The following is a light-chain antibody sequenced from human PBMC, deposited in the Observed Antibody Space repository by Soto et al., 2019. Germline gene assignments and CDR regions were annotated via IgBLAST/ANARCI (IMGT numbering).Light chain of an antibody. J-gene: IGLJ1*01. CDR1: SGHVGTYSL. V-gene: IGLV2-23*01. Sequence: QSVLAQPASVSGSPGQSITISCTGASGHVGTYSLVSWYQQHPGKAPKVVIYEGHKRPSGVPDRFSGSTSVNTASLTISGLQTDDEADYYCCLYVGANTYVFGTGTKV. CDR3: CLYVGANTYV. CDR2: EGH.